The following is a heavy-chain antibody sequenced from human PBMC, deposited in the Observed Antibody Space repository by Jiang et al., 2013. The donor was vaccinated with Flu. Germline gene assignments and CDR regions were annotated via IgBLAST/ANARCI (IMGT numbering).Heavy chain of an antibody. J-gene: IGHJ6*02. D-gene: IGHD7-27*01. V-gene: IGHV6-1*01. Sequence: SQTLSLTCAISGDSVSSNTAAWNWIRQSPSRGLEWLGRTYYKSRWYNDYAVSVKSRITINPDTSKNQFSLRLNSVIPEDTAVYYCTRDRRSTTWAPFWVNYGMDVWGQGTTVTVSS. CDR1: GDSVSSNTAA. CDR3: TRDRRSTTWAPFWVNYGMDV. CDR2: TYYKSRWYN.